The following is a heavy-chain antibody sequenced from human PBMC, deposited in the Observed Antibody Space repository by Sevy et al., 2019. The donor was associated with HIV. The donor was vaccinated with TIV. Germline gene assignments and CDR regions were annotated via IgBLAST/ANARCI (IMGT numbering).Heavy chain of an antibody. D-gene: IGHD3-22*01. CDR3: AKDRITMIGDAFDV. J-gene: IGHJ3*01. Sequence: GESLRLSCAASGFTFSSYAMSWVRQPPGKGLEWVSGLSGYGGSTYYADSVKGRVTISRDNSKNTLYLQMKSLRAEDTAVYDWAKDRITMIGDAFDVWGQGTMVTVSS. CDR2: LSGYGGST. CDR1: GFTFSSYA. V-gene: IGHV3-23*01.